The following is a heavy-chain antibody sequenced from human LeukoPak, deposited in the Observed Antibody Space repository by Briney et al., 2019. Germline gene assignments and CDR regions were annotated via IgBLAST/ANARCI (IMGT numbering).Heavy chain of an antibody. V-gene: IGHV4-59*08. D-gene: IGHD3-16*02. CDR2: IYVTGT. J-gene: IGHJ6*03. CDR3: ARHIGGGIEDMDV. CDR1: GGSIGTYY. Sequence: SETLSLTCTVSGGSIGTYYWSWIRQSPGKGLEWIGYIYVTGTRYNPYLQSRVTISEDTSRNQFFLKMSSVTAADTAVYYCARHIGGGIEDMDVWGKGTKVTVSS.